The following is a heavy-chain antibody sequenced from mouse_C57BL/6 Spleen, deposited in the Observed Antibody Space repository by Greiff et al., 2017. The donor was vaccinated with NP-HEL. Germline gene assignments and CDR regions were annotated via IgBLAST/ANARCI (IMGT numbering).Heavy chain of an antibody. CDR1: GFTFSSYA. CDR2: ISSGGDYI. J-gene: IGHJ4*01. CDR3: TRVNDGYYDAMDY. Sequence: EVMLVESGEGLVKPGGSLKLSCAASGFTFSSYAMSWVRQTPEKRLEWVAYISSGGDYIYYADTVKGRFTISRDNARNTRYLQMSSLKSEDTAMYYCTRVNDGYYDAMDYWGQGTSVTVSS. V-gene: IGHV5-9-1*02. D-gene: IGHD2-3*01.